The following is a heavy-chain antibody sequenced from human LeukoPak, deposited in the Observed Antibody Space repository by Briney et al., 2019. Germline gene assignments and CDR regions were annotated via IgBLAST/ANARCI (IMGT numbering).Heavy chain of an antibody. CDR3: SGYPYAFDI. CDR1: GGSISGHY. CDR2: ISHSGSA. D-gene: IGHD3-22*01. J-gene: IGHJ3*02. Sequence: SETLSLTCTVSGGSISGHYWSWIRQPPGKGLEWIGYISHSGSATYSPSLKSRVTVSLDTSKNQFSLKLSSVTAADTAVYYCSGYPYAFDIWGQGTMVTVSS. V-gene: IGHV4-59*08.